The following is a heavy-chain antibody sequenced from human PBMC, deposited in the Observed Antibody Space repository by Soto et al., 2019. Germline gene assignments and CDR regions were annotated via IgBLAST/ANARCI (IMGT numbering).Heavy chain of an antibody. CDR3: ARDPWGSGSYFDY. J-gene: IGHJ4*02. V-gene: IGHV4-31*03. CDR2: IYYSGST. D-gene: IGHD3-10*01. Sequence: NPSETLSLTCTVSGGSISSGGYYWSWIRQHPGKGLEWIGYIYYSGSTYYNPSLKSRVTISVDTSKNQFSLKLSSVTAADTAVYYCARDPWGSGSYFDYWGQGTLVTVSS. CDR1: GGSISSGGYY.